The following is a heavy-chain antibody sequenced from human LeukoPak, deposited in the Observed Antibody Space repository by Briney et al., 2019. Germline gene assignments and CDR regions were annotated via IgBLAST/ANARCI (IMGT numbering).Heavy chain of an antibody. J-gene: IGHJ4*02. CDR3: AKDQGYSYGYVSY. CDR1: GFTFSSYG. D-gene: IGHD5-18*01. CDR2: ISGSGGST. V-gene: IGHV3-23*01. Sequence: PGGSLRLSCAASGFTFSSYGMSWVRQAPGKGLEWVSAISGSGGSTYYADSVKGRFTISRDNSKNTLYLQMNSLRPEDTAVYYCAKDQGYSYGYVSYWGQGTLVTVSS.